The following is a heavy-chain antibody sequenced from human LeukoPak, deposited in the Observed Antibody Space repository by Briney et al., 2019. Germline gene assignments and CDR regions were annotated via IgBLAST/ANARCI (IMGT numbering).Heavy chain of an antibody. J-gene: IGHJ5*02. CDR1: GGSISSGSYY. CDR3: ASYYYGLGFGWFDP. CDR2: IYTSGST. Sequence: SETLSLTCTVSGGSISSGSYYWSWIRQPAGKGLEWIGRIYTSGSTNYNPSLKSRVTISVDTSKNQFSLKLSSVTAADTAVYYCASYYYGLGFGWFDPWGQGTLVTVSS. V-gene: IGHV4-61*02. D-gene: IGHD3-10*01.